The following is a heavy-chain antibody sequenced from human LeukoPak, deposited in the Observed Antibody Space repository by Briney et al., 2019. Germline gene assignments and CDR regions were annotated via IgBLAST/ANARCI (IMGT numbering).Heavy chain of an antibody. J-gene: IGHJ5*02. D-gene: IGHD3-22*01. CDR3: ARDNSRSDSGTSYWWFDP. CDR2: IIPIFGTA. CDR1: GGTFSSYA. Sequence: SVKVSCKASGGTFSSYAISWVRQAPGQGLEWMGGIIPIFGTANYAQKFQGRVTITADESTSTVYMELSSLRSEDTAVYYCARDNSRSDSGTSYWWFDPWGQGTLVTVSS. V-gene: IGHV1-69*01.